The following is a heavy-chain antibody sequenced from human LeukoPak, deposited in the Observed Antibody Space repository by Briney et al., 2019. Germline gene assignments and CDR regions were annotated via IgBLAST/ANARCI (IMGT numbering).Heavy chain of an antibody. D-gene: IGHD2-15*01. CDR2: MNPNSGNT. Sequence: VASVTVSCKASGYTFTSYDINWVRQATGQGLGWMGWMNPNSGNTGYAQKFQGRVTMTRNTSISTAYMELSSLRSVDTAVYYCARAQDIYNYYGMDVWGQGTTVTVSS. CDR1: GYTFTSYD. V-gene: IGHV1-8*01. J-gene: IGHJ6*02. CDR3: ARAQDIYNYYGMDV.